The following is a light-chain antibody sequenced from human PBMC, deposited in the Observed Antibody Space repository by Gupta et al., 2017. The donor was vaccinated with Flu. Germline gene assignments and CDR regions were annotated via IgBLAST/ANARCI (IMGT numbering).Light chain of an antibody. J-gene: IGKJ5*01. Sequence: EIVLTQSPATLSLSPGERASLSCRASQSVSNYLGWYQQKPGQAPRLLIHDASNRATGIPARFSGSGSGTDCTLTISSLEPEDFAVYYCQQRNSWPVTFGEGTRLEIK. V-gene: IGKV3-11*01. CDR3: QQRNSWPVT. CDR1: QSVSNY. CDR2: DAS.